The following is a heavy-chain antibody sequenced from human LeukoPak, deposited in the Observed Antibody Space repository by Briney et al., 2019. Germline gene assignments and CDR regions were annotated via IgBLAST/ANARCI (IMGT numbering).Heavy chain of an antibody. J-gene: IGHJ4*02. Sequence: GGSLRLSCAASGFTFSSYAMSWVRQAPGKGLEWVSAISGSGGSTYYADSVKGRFTISRDNSKNTLYLQMNSLRAEDTAVDYCAKPWVPERFGELSPFDYWGQGTLVTVSS. V-gene: IGHV3-23*01. CDR3: AKPWVPERFGELSPFDY. D-gene: IGHD3-10*01. CDR1: GFTFSSYA. CDR2: ISGSGGST.